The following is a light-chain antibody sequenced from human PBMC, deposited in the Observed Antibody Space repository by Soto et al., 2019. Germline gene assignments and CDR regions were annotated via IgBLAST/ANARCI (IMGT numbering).Light chain of an antibody. CDR2: EVN. V-gene: IGLV2-8*01. CDR3: SSYAGSSNV. Sequence: ALTQPPSSSRSPGQSVAISCTVTSSDVGGYNYVSWYQQHPGKAPKLMIYEVNKRPSGVPDRFSGSKSGNTASLTVSGLQAEDEADYYCSSYAGSSNVFGTGTKVTVL. CDR1: SSDVGGYNY. J-gene: IGLJ1*01.